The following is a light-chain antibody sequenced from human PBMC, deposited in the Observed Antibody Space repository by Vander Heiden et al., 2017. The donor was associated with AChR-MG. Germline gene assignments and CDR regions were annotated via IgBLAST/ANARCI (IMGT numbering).Light chain of an antibody. V-gene: IGKV2-28*01. CDR3: MQDLEAPRT. Sequence: DIVMTQSPLSLPVLPGEPASISCRSSQSLLHSSGNIYLEWYLQKPGQSPQLLIYWASNRASGVPDRFSGSVTGTDFTLRISGVEAEDVGVYYCMQDLEAPRTFGQGTKVEI. CDR1: QSLLHSSGNIY. J-gene: IGKJ1*01. CDR2: WAS.